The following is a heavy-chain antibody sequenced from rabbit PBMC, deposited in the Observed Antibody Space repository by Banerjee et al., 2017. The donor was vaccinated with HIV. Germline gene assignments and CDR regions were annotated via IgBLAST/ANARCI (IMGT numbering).Heavy chain of an antibody. CDR1: GFSFSNYYY. Sequence: QSLEESGGDLVKPGGSLTLTCTASGFSFSNYYYICWVRQAPGKGLEWIACIYVDSVANTYYANWAKGRFSISKTSSTTVTLQMTSLTAADTATYFCARDLAGVIGWNFGLWGQGTLVTVS. CDR2: IYVDSVANT. V-gene: IGHV1S40*01. J-gene: IGHJ3*01. CDR3: ARDLAGVIGWNFGL. D-gene: IGHD4-1*01.